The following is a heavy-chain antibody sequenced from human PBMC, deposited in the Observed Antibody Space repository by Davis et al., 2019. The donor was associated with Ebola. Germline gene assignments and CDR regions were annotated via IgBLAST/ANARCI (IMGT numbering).Heavy chain of an antibody. CDR3: ASDVDTAPLDY. CDR1: GYSFNDYP. V-gene: IGHV1-3*01. D-gene: IGHD5-18*01. J-gene: IGHJ4*02. Sequence: AASVKVSCKASGYSFNDYPMHWVRQAPGQRLEWMGWINAGKGDTKYSQKFQGRVTITADKSTSTAYMELSSLRSEDTAVYYCASDVDTAPLDYWGQGTLVTVSS. CDR2: INAGKGDT.